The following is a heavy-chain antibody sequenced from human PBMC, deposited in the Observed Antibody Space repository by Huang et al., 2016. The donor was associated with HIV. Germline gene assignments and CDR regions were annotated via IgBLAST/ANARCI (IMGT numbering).Heavy chain of an antibody. V-gene: IGHV5-51*03. CDR1: GYSFSIYW. J-gene: IGHJ3*01. Sequence: ELQLVQSGAEVKKPGESLKISCTGSGYSFSIYWIAWVRQMPGKGLEWMGISYPFASKSTYSPSVEGHVSISVDKSINTVYLHWSSLKASDTAIYYCAKGRRAFDVWGQGTWVTVSS. CDR2: SYPFASKS. CDR3: AKGRRAFDV.